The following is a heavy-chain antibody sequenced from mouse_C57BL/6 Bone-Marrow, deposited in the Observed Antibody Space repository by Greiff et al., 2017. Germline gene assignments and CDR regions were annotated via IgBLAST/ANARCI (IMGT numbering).Heavy chain of an antibody. V-gene: IGHV1-59*01. Sequence: QVQLQQPGAELVRPGTSVKLSCKASGYTFTSYRMHWVKQRPGQGLEWIGVIDPSDSYTNYNQKFKGKATLTVDTSSSTAYMQLSSLTSEDSAVYDCARADGYRFAYWGQGTLVTVSA. CDR1: GYTFTSYR. CDR2: IDPSDSYT. CDR3: ARADGYRFAY. D-gene: IGHD2-3*01. J-gene: IGHJ3*01.